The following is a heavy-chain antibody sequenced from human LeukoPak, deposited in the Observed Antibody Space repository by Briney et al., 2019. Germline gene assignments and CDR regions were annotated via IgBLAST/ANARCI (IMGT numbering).Heavy chain of an antibody. V-gene: IGHV3-30-3*01. CDR1: GFTFSSYA. D-gene: IGHD3-10*01. CDR3: ARDPEHYGSGSYLDY. Sequence: PGKSLRLSCAASGFTFSSYAINWXRQAPGKGLEWVXVXXYDGTNKNYADSVKGRFTISRDSSKNTVYLEMNSLRGEDTAVYYCARDPEHYGSGSYLDYWGQGSLVTVSS. CDR2: XXYDGTNK. J-gene: IGHJ4*02.